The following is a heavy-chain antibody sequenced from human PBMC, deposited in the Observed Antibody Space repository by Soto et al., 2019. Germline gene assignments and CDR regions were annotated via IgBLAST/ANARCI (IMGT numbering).Heavy chain of an antibody. V-gene: IGHV4-34*01. CDR1: GGSFSGYY. CDR2: INHSGST. D-gene: IGHD3-22*01. Sequence: SDTLSLTCAVYGGSFSGYYWSWIRQPPGKGLEWIGEINHSGSTNYNPSLKSRVTMSVDTSKNQFSLKLSSVTAADTAVYYCARGVTMIVVVITKVDAFDTWGQGTMVTVSS. J-gene: IGHJ3*02. CDR3: ARGVTMIVVVITKVDAFDT.